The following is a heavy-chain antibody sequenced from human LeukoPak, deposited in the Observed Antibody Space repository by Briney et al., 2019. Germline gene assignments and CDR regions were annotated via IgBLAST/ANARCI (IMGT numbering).Heavy chain of an antibody. CDR3: ARDTYYDILPSFDY. J-gene: IGHJ4*02. Sequence: ASVKVSCKASGYTFTSYYMHWVRQPPGQGLEWMGIINPSGGSTSYAQKFQGRVTMTRDMSTSTAYMELRSLRSDDTAVYYCARDTYYDILPSFDYWGQGTLVTVSS. V-gene: IGHV1-46*01. D-gene: IGHD3-9*01. CDR1: GYTFTSYY. CDR2: INPSGGST.